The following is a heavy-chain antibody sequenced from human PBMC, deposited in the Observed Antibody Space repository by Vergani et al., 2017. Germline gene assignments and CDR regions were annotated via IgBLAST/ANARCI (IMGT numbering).Heavy chain of an antibody. J-gene: IGHJ6*02. CDR2: IYYSGST. V-gene: IGHV4-61*08. CDR3: ARDAGRDWYSNYYYGMDV. Sequence: QVQLQESGPGLLKPSQTLSLTCTVSGGSISSGGYYWSWIRQPPGKGLEWIGYIYYSGSTNYNPSLKSRVTISVDTSKNQFSLKLSSVTAADTAVYYCARDAGRDWYSNYYYGMDVWGQGTTVTVSS. CDR1: GGSISSGGYY. D-gene: IGHD3/OR15-3a*01.